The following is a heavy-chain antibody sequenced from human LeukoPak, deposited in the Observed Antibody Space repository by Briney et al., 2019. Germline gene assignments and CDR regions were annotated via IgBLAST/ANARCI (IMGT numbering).Heavy chain of an antibody. Sequence: GESLKISCKGSGYSFTSYWIGWVRQMPGKGLEWMGIIYPGDSDTRYSPSFQGQVTVSADKSISTAYLQWSSLKAPDTAMYYCARQDTAMVLDAFDIWGQGTMVTVSS. CDR3: ARQDTAMVLDAFDI. J-gene: IGHJ3*02. CDR2: IYPGDSDT. D-gene: IGHD5-18*01. V-gene: IGHV5-51*01. CDR1: GYSFTSYW.